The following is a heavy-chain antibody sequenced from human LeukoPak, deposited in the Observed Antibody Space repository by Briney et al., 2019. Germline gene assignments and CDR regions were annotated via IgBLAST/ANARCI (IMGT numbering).Heavy chain of an antibody. CDR3: ARGGYDFWSGRIDY. D-gene: IGHD3-3*01. V-gene: IGHV3-30*04. CDR2: ISYDGSNK. CDR1: GFTFSSYE. J-gene: IGHJ4*02. Sequence: PGGSLRLSCAASGFTFSSYEMNWVRQAPGKGLEWVAVISYDGSNKYYADSVKGRFTISRDNSKNTLYLQMNSLRAEDTAVYYCARGGYDFWSGRIDYWGQGTLVTVSS.